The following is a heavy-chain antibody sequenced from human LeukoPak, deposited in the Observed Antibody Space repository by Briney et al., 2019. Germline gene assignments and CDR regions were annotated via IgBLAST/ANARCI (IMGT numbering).Heavy chain of an antibody. CDR3: ARDTPYYYDSSGPLRY. V-gene: IGHV1-69*05. D-gene: IGHD3-22*01. Sequence: SVKVSCKASGGTSSSYAISWVRQAPGQGLEWMGRIIPIFGTANYAQKFQGRVTITTDESTSTAYMELSSLRSEDTAVYYCARDTPYYYDSSGPLRYWGQGTLVTVSS. CDR2: IIPIFGTA. J-gene: IGHJ4*02. CDR1: GGTSSSYA.